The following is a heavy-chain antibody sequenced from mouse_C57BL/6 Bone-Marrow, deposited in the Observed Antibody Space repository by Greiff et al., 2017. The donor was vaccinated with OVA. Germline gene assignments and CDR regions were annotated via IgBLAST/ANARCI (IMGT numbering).Heavy chain of an antibody. V-gene: IGHV1-19*01. J-gene: IGHJ2*01. CDR2: INPYNGGT. Sequence: EVKLQQSGPVLVKPGASVKMSCKASGYTFTDYYMNWVKQSHGKSLEWIGVINPYNGGTSYNQKFKGKATLTVDKSSSTAYMELNSLTSEDSAVYYCAREYDGSSHFDYWGQGTTLTVSS. CDR3: AREYDGSSHFDY. D-gene: IGHD1-1*01. CDR1: GYTFTDYY.